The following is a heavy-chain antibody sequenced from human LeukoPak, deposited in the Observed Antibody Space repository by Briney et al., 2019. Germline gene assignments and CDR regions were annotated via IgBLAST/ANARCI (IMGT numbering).Heavy chain of an antibody. J-gene: IGHJ4*02. V-gene: IGHV3-23*01. CDR3: ARVNDDSSGYYYID. Sequence: GGSLRLSCAASGFTFRSYAMNWVRQAPGKGLEWVSAISGSGGSTYYADSVKGRFTISRDNSKNTLSLQMNSLRSEDTAVYYCARVNDDSSGYYYIDWGQGTLVTVSS. CDR2: ISGSGGST. CDR1: GFTFRSYA. D-gene: IGHD3-22*01.